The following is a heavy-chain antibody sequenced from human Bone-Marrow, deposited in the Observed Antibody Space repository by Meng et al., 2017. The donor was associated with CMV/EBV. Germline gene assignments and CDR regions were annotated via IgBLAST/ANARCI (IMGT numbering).Heavy chain of an antibody. CDR2: IVVGSGNT. J-gene: IGHJ6*02. D-gene: IGHD2-2*02. V-gene: IGHV1-58*01. CDR3: ATRDIVVVPAAIRGYRNYYYYGMDV. Sequence: SVKVSYKASGFTFTSSAVQWVRQARGQRLEWIGWIVVGSGNTNYAQKFQERVTITRDMSTSTAYMELSSLRSEDTAVYYCATRDIVVVPAAIRGYRNYYYYGMDVWGQGTTVTVSS. CDR1: GFTFTSSA.